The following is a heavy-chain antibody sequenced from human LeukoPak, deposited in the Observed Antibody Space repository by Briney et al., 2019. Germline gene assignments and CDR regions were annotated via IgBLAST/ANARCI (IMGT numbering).Heavy chain of an antibody. D-gene: IGHD1-26*01. V-gene: IGHV3-9*01. CDR2: ISWNSGSI. CDR1: GFTFDDYA. CDR3: AKDLVLVGTGVDY. Sequence: PGRSLRLSCAASGFTFDDYAMHWVRQAPGKGLEWVSGISWNSGSIGYADSVKGRFTISRDNAKNSLYLQMNSLRAEDTAVYYCAKDLVLVGTGVDYWGQGTLVTVSS. J-gene: IGHJ4*02.